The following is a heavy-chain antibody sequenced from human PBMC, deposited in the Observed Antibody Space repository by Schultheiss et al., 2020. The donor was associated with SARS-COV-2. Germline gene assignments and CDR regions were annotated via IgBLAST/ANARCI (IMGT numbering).Heavy chain of an antibody. CDR2: INHSGST. J-gene: IGHJ6*02. D-gene: IGHD2-8*01. CDR1: GGSFSGYD. Sequence: SQTLSLTCAVYGGSFSGYDWTWIRQPPGKGLEWIGEINHSGSTTYNPSLKSRVTISVDTSKNQFSLKLSSVTAADTAVYFCARVSRRTNIYGLDVWGQGTTVTVSS. V-gene: IGHV4-34*01. CDR3: ARVSRRTNIYGLDV.